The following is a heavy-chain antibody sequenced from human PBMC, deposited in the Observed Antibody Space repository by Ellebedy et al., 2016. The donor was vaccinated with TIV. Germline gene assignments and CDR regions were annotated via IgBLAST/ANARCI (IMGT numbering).Heavy chain of an antibody. CDR1: GYTLTELS. J-gene: IGHJ4*02. Sequence: AASVKVSCKVSGYTLTELSMHWVRQVPGKGLEWMGGFDPEDVETIYAQKFQGRVTMTEDTSTDTAYMELSSLRSADTAVYYCATVIYPGYSSGWYSFDYWGQGTLVTVSS. CDR2: FDPEDVET. V-gene: IGHV1-24*01. CDR3: ATVIYPGYSSGWYSFDY. D-gene: IGHD6-19*01.